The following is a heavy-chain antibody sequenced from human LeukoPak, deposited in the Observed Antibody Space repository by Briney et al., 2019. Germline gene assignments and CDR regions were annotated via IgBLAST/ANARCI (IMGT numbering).Heavy chain of an antibody. CDR2: ISYDGSNK. CDR3: ARGFPKSVTRGYFDY. J-gene: IGHJ4*02. Sequence: GSLRLSCAASGFTFSSYAMHWVRQAPGKGLEWVAVISYDGSNKYYADSVKGRFTISRDNSKNTLYLQMNSLRAEDTAVYYCARGFPKSVTRGYFDYWGQGTLVTVSS. V-gene: IGHV3-30-3*01. D-gene: IGHD4-17*01. CDR1: GFTFSSYA.